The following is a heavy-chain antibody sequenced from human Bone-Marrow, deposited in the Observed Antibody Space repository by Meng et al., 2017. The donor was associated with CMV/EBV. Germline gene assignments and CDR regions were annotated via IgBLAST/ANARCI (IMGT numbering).Heavy chain of an antibody. V-gene: IGHV1-69*05. J-gene: IGHJ6*02. CDR1: GGTFSSYA. CDR2: IIPIFGTA. Sequence: SVKVSCKASGGTFSSYAISWVRQAPGQGLEWRGGIIPIFGTANYAQKFQGRVTITTDESTSTAYMELSSLRSEDTAVYYCARSWLIAADYYYYGMDVWGQGTTVAVSS. CDR3: ARSWLIAADYYYYGMDV. D-gene: IGHD6-13*01.